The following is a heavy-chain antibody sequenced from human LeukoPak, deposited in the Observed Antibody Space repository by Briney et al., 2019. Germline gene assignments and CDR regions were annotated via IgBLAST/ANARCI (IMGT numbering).Heavy chain of an antibody. CDR1: GYTFTGYY. Sequence: ASVKVSCKASGYTFTGYYMHWVRQAPGQGLEWMGWINPNSGGTNYAQKFQGRVTMTRDTSISTAYMELSRPRSDDTAVYYCARDLIEYSSSTGVDYWGQGTLVTVSS. CDR3: ARDLIEYSSSTGVDY. D-gene: IGHD6-6*01. CDR2: INPNSGGT. V-gene: IGHV1-2*02. J-gene: IGHJ4*02.